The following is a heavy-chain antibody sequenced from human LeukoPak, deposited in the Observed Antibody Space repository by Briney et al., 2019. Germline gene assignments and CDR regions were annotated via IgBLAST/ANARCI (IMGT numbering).Heavy chain of an antibody. J-gene: IGHJ6*03. Sequence: SVKVSCKASGGTFSSNAVTRVRQAPGQGLEWMGGIIPIFGTTYYAQKFQGRVTFITDESTSTAYMELSSLRSDDTAVYYCARGRYSFGFDYYYYMDVWGKGTTVTVSS. D-gene: IGHD5-18*01. CDR2: IIPIFGTT. CDR3: ARGRYSFGFDYYYYMDV. CDR1: GGTFSSNA. V-gene: IGHV1-69*05.